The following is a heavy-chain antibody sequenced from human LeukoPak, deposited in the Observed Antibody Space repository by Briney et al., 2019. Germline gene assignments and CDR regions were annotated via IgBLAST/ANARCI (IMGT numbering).Heavy chain of an antibody. D-gene: IGHD1-26*01. V-gene: IGHV3-7*01. CDR3: ARDTDGSLDY. Sequence: GGSLRLSCAASGFTFTNSWMAWVRQAPGKGLEWVANIKQDGSTKHYMDSLKGRFTISRDNPKNSLYLQMNSLRADDTAIYYCARDTDGSLDYRGQGILVTVAS. J-gene: IGHJ4*02. CDR2: IKQDGSTK. CDR1: GFTFTNSW.